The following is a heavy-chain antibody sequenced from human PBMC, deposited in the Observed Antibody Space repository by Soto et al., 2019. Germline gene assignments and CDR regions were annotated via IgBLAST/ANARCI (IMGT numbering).Heavy chain of an antibody. CDR3: ASSKSGGSYYFDY. Sequence: QVQLQESGPGLVKPSGTLSLTWAVSGGSISSTDWWSWVRQPPGKGLEWIGEIYHGGSTNYNPSLKSRVTISVDRSKNQFSLKLTSVTAADTAVYYCASSKSGGSYYFDYWGQGTLVTVSS. CDR1: GGSISSTDW. V-gene: IGHV4-4*02. CDR2: IYHGGST. D-gene: IGHD1-26*01. J-gene: IGHJ4*02.